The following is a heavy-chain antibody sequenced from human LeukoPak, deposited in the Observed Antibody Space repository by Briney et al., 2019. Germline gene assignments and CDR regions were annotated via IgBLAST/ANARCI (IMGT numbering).Heavy chain of an antibody. CDR2: IYHSGST. J-gene: IGHJ6*02. CDR3: ARVIGAAAGTVYYYYYAMDV. V-gene: IGHV4-4*02. D-gene: IGHD6-13*01. CDR1: GGSISSSNW. Sequence: PSGTLSLTYAVSGGSISSSNWWSWVRQPPGKGLEWIGEIYHSGSTNYNPSLKSRVTLSIDTTKNQFSLKLSSVTAADTAVYYCARVIGAAAGTVYYYYYAMDVWGQGTTVTVSS.